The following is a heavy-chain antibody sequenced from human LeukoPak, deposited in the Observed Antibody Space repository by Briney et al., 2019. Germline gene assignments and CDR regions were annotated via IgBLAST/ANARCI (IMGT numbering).Heavy chain of an antibody. CDR3: ARGRVLLWFGERNWFDP. Sequence: SETLSLTCAVYGGSFSGYYWSWIRQPPGKGLEWIGEINHSGSTNYNPSLKSRVTISVDTSKNQFSLKLSSVTAADTAVYYCARGRVLLWFGERNWFDPWAQGTLVTVSS. V-gene: IGHV4-34*01. CDR1: GGSFSGYY. J-gene: IGHJ5*02. D-gene: IGHD3-10*01. CDR2: INHSGST.